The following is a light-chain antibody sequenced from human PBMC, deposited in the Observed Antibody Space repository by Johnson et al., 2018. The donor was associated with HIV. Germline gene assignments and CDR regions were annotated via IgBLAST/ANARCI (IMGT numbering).Light chain of an antibody. CDR1: SSNIGNNY. V-gene: IGLV1-51*01. CDR2: ENN. CDR3: GTWDSSLGGV. J-gene: IGLJ1*01. Sequence: QSVLTQPPSVSAAPGQKVTISCSGSSSNIGNNYVSWYQQLPGTAPKLLIYENNKRPSGIPDRFSGSKSGTSDTLGITGLQTGDEADYYCGTWDSSLGGVFGTGTKVTVL.